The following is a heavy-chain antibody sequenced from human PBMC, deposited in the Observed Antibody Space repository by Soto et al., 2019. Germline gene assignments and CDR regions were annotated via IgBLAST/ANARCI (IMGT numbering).Heavy chain of an antibody. CDR3: ARAGRGEIDDFWSGYHPYYYYGMDV. J-gene: IGHJ6*02. CDR1: GGSISSYD. CDR2: IYYSGST. D-gene: IGHD3-3*01. Sequence: SATLSLSCTVSGGSISSYDWSWIRPPPGKGLEWIGHIYYSGSTNYNPSLKSRATISVDTSKNQFSLKLSSVTAADTAVYYCARAGRGEIDDFWSGYHPYYYYGMDVWGQGTTVTVSS. V-gene: IGHV4-59*01.